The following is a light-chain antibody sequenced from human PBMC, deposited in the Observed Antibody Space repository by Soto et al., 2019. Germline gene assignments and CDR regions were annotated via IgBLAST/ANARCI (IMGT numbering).Light chain of an antibody. CDR1: SSNIGAGYD. CDR3: HSYDSSLSGSV. V-gene: IGLV1-40*01. Sequence: QPVLTQPPSLSVAPGQRVTISCTGSSSNIGAGYDVHWYQQLPGTAPKLLIYRNNNRPSGVPDRFSGSKSGTSASLAITGLQAEDEADYYCHSYDSSLSGSVFGGGTKVTVL. CDR2: RNN. J-gene: IGLJ3*02.